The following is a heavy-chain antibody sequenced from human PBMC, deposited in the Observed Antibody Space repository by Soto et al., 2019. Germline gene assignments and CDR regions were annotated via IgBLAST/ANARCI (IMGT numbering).Heavy chain of an antibody. CDR3: TRARCTTVTTWWYFDY. CDR1: GYPFTNYY. CDR2: VNPSSGRT. J-gene: IGHJ4*02. Sequence: QVQLVQSGTEVKKPGASVRVSRTASGYPFTNYYIHWVRQAPGQGPEWMGIVNPSSGRTTYAQTFQGRVTMTTDTSTSTVYMAMNSLRSADTAMYYCTRARCTTVTTWWYFDYWGQGTLVTVSS. D-gene: IGHD4-17*01. V-gene: IGHV1-46*01.